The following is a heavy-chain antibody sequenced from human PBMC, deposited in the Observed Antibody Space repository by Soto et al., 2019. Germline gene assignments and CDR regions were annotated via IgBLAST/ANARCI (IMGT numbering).Heavy chain of an antibody. CDR3: ARDPGAMVRGVIIRYFDY. Sequence: EVQLVESGGGLVKPGGSLRLSCAASGFTFSSYSMNWVRQAPGKGLEWVSSISSSSSYIYYADSVKGRFTISRDNAKNSLYLQMNSLRAEDTAVYYCARDPGAMVRGVIIRYFDYWGQGTLVTVSS. CDR2: ISSSSSYI. V-gene: IGHV3-21*01. CDR1: GFTFSSYS. D-gene: IGHD3-10*01. J-gene: IGHJ4*02.